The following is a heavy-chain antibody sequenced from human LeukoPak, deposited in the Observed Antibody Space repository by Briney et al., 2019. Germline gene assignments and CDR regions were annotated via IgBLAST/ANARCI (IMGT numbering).Heavy chain of an antibody. V-gene: IGHV3-48*04. CDR1: GFTVSSNY. CDR2: ISSSSGTV. J-gene: IGHJ3*02. D-gene: IGHD4-23*01. Sequence: EGSLRLSCAASGFTVSSNYMSWVRQAPGKGLEWVSYISSSSGTVYYADSVKGRFTISRDNAKNSLYLQMNSLRAEDTAVYYCARLVTPYAFDIWGQGTMVTVSS. CDR3: ARLVTPYAFDI.